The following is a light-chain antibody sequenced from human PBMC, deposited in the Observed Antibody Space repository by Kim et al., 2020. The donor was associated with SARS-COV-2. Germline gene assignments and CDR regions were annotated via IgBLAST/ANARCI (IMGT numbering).Light chain of an antibody. CDR2: GKN. CDR1: SLRIYY. Sequence: ALGQTVRRTCQGDSLRIYYASWYQQKPGQAPVLVIYGKNNRPSGIPDRFSGSSSGNTASLTITGAQAEDEADYYCNSRDSSGNHWVFGGGTQLTVL. CDR3: NSRDSSGNHWV. V-gene: IGLV3-19*01. J-gene: IGLJ3*02.